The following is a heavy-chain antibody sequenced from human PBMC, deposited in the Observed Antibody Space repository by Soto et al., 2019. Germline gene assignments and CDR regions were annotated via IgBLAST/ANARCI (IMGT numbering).Heavy chain of an antibody. D-gene: IGHD5-12*01. Sequence: SETLSLTCAVYGGSFSGYYWSWIRQPPGKGLEWIGEINHSGSTNYNPSLKSRVTISVDTSKNQFSLKLSSVTAADTAVYYCARRYPYSGSDPWGQGTLVTVSS. CDR2: INHSGST. J-gene: IGHJ5*02. V-gene: IGHV4-34*01. CDR3: ARRYPYSGSDP. CDR1: GGSFSGYY.